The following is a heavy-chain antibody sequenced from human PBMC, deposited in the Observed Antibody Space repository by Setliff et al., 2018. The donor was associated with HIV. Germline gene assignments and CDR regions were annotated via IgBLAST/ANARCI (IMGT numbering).Heavy chain of an antibody. Sequence: SETLSLTCTVSGASISSGDYYWTWIRQPPGKGLEWIGYIYYSGSTYYNPSLKSRVTISVDTSKNQFSLKLNSVTAADTAVYYRARDPYDTSGYSNYYFDLWGRGTLVTVSS. CDR1: GASISSGDYY. CDR2: IYYSGST. CDR3: ARDPYDTSGYSNYYFDL. V-gene: IGHV4-30-4*08. J-gene: IGHJ2*01. D-gene: IGHD3-22*01.